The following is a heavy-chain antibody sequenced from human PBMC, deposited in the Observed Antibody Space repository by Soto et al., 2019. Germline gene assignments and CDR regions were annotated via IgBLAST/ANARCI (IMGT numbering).Heavy chain of an antibody. J-gene: IGHJ3*02. V-gene: IGHV3-7*01. CDR3: ARTKGAVAVDI. CDR1: GFTFSTHW. Sequence: DVQLVESGGGLVQPGGSLRLSCAASGFTFSTHWMSWVRQAPGKGLEWVANIKEDGNEKYYVDSVKDRFYISRDNVEKSLYLPMNSLRAEDTAVYYCARTKGAVAVDIGGQGRMVTVSS. CDR2: IKEDGNEK. D-gene: IGHD3-16*01.